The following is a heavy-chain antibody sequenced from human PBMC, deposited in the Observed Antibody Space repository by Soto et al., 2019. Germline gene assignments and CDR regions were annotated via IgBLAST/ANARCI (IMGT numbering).Heavy chain of an antibody. Sequence: GGSLRLSCAASGFTFSSYAMHWVRQAPGKGLEWVAVISYDGSNKYYADSVKGRFTISRDNSKNTLYLQMNSLRAEDTAVYYCARGKLPYFDYWGQGTLVTVSS. V-gene: IGHV3-30-3*01. J-gene: IGHJ4*02. CDR1: GFTFSSYA. CDR2: ISYDGSNK. CDR3: ARGKLPYFDY.